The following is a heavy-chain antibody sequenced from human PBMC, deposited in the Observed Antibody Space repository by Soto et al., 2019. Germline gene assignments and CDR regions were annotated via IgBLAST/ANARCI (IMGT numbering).Heavy chain of an antibody. CDR1: GFSLSTSKMC. CDR2: IDWDDDK. J-gene: IGHJ6*02. D-gene: IGHD2-21*02. CDR3: VHSRCGGDCLQSYSSHYYYGMDI. Sequence: SGPTLVNPTQTLTLTCTFSGFSLSTSKMCVSWIRQPPGKALEWLARIDWDDDKYYNTSLKTRLTISKDTSKNQVVLTMTNMDPVDTATYYCVHSRCGGDCLQSYSSHYYYGMDIWGQGTTVTVSS. V-gene: IGHV2-70*12.